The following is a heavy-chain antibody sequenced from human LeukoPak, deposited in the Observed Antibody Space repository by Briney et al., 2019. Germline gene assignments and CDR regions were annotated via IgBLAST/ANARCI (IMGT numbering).Heavy chain of an antibody. V-gene: IGHV5-51*01. CDR2: IVPGHSQT. CDR3: ARHGTPAAAGSTFDI. J-gene: IGHJ3*02. D-gene: IGHD6-13*01. Sequence: RGEYLKISCKGSGYRFTDYWIGWVRQMPGKGLEWMGIIVPGHSQTKYSPSFQGHVTISADRSVSTAYLQWSSLRASDTAMYYCARHGTPAAAGSTFDIWGQGTMVTVSS. CDR1: GYRFTDYW.